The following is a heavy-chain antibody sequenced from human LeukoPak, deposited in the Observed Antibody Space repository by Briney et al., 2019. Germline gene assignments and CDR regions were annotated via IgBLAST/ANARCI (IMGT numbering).Heavy chain of an antibody. CDR1: GFTFSSYA. V-gene: IGHV3-30-3*01. D-gene: IGHD3/OR15-3a*01. J-gene: IGHJ4*02. CDR3: ARDGPETHPGY. Sequence: PGGSLRLSCAASGFTFSSYAMHWVRQAPGKGLEWVAVISYDGSNKYYADSVKGRFTISRDNSKNTLYLQMNSLRAEDTAVYYCARDGPETHPGYWGQGTLVTVSS. CDR2: ISYDGSNK.